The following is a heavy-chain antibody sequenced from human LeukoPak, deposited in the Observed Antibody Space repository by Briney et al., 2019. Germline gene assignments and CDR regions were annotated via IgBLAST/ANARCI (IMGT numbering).Heavy chain of an antibody. J-gene: IGHJ3*02. D-gene: IGHD3-10*01. CDR1: GYTFTDYY. CDR3: ARDYLSGGSDAFDM. V-gene: IGHV1-2*02. Sequence: ASVKVSCKASGYTFTDYYMHWVRQAPGQGLEWMGWINLNSGGTGYAPKFQGRVMMTRDTSISTAYMELSRLRSDDTAVYYCARDYLSGGSDAFDMWGQGTMVIVSS. CDR2: INLNSGGT.